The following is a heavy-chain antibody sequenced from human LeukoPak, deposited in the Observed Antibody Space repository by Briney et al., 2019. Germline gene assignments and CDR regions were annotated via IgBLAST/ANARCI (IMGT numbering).Heavy chain of an antibody. CDR3: ARDPYTTYYYDSSGYSRFGTYNWFDP. V-gene: IGHV1-18*01. CDR1: GYTFTSYG. J-gene: IGHJ5*02. D-gene: IGHD3-22*01. CDR2: ISAYNGNT. Sequence: GASVKVSCKASGYTFTSYGISWVRQAPGQGLEWMGWISAYNGNTNYAQKLQGRVTMTTDTSTSTAYMELRSLRSDDTAVYYCARDPYTTYYYDSSGYSRFGTYNWFDPWGQGTLVTVSS.